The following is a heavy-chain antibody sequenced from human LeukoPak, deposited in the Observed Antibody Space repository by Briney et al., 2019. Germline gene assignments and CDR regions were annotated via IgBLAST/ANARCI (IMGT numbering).Heavy chain of an antibody. CDR3: ARAPDDDILTGYYRKYFDY. D-gene: IGHD3-9*01. CDR2: IYPGNSDT. CDR1: GYSFTSYW. Sequence: GESLKITCKGSGYSFTSYWIGWVRQMPGKGLEWMGIIYPGNSDTRYSPSFQGQVTISADKSISTAYLQWSSLKASDTAMYYCARAPDDDILTGYYRKYFDYWGQGTLVTVSS. V-gene: IGHV5-51*01. J-gene: IGHJ4*02.